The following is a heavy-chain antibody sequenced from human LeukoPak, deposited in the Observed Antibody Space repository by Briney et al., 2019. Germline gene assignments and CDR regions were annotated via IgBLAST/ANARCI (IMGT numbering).Heavy chain of an antibody. J-gene: IGHJ6*03. V-gene: IGHV1-24*01. Sequence: ASVKVSCKASGYTFTGYYMHWVRQAPGKGLEWMGGFDPEDGETIYAQKFQGRVTMTEDTSTDTAYMELSSLRSEDTAVYYCATSTKYGSGSYYNRSPYYYYYMDVWGKGTTVTVSS. CDR1: GYTFTGYY. CDR3: ATSTKYGSGSYYNRSPYYYYYMDV. CDR2: FDPEDGET. D-gene: IGHD3-10*01.